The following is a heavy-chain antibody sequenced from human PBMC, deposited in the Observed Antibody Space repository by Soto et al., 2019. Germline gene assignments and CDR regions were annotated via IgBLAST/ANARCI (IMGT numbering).Heavy chain of an antibody. V-gene: IGHV5-10-1*01. Sequence: ESLTISGKCSGYNFSMCWISLVCQMPGKGLEWMGGIDFSDSFTNDSPSFKGHVTISGDKSITTAYLQWSSLKASDTARYYCARHSPQGKASHSGMDVWGQGTTVTVSS. J-gene: IGHJ6*02. D-gene: IGHD2-21*01. CDR3: ARHSPQGKASHSGMDV. CDR1: GYNFSMCW. CDR2: IDFSDSFT.